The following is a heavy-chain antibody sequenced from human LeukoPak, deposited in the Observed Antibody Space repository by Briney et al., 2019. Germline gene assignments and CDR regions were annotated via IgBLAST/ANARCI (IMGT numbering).Heavy chain of an antibody. CDR3: ARDEREQQLVFYYGMDV. V-gene: IGHV3-11*01. CDR2: ISSSGSTI. D-gene: IGHD6-13*01. J-gene: IGHJ6*02. Sequence: GGSLRLSCAASGFTFSDYYMSWIRQAPGKGLEWVSYISSSGSTIYYADSVKGRFTISRDNAKNSLYLQMNSLRAEDTAVYYCARDEREQQLVFYYGMDVWGQGTTVTVSS. CDR1: GFTFSDYY.